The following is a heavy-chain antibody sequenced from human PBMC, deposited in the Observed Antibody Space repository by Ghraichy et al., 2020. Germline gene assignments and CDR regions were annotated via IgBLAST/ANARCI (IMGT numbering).Heavy chain of an antibody. CDR2: ISCHGSTK. CDR1: YA. CDR3: ARTLPGAGAGNIAVAGNTNGFDP. Sequence: YAVQWGRRAPGEGLGWVAAISCHGSTKYYADSVKGRFTISRDNSRNTLYLQMDSLREEDTAVYYCARTLPGAGAGNIAVAGNTNGFDPWGQGTLVTVSS. J-gene: IGHJ5*02. V-gene: IGHV3-30*01. D-gene: IGHD6-19*01.